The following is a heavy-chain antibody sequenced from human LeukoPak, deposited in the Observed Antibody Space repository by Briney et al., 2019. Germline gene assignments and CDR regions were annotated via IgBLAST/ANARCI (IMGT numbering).Heavy chain of an antibody. Sequence: SETLSLTCTVSGYSISSGYYWSWIRQPPGKGLEWIGYIYYSGSTYYNPSLKSRVTISVDTSKNQFSLKLSSVTAADTAVYYRARDGCSGGSCYFDYWGQGTLVTVSS. V-gene: IGHV4-30-4*01. CDR2: IYYSGST. CDR1: GYSISSGYY. J-gene: IGHJ4*02. D-gene: IGHD2-15*01. CDR3: ARDGCSGGSCYFDY.